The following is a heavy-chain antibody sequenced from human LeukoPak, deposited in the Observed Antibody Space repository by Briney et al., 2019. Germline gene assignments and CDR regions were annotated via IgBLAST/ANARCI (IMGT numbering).Heavy chain of an antibody. CDR3: AATVTDYYDLDAFDN. Sequence: GTSVKVSCKASGFTFTSSAMQWVRQARGQRLEWIGWIVVGSGNTNYAQKFQERVTITRDMSTSTAYMELSSLRSEDTAVYYCAATVTDYYDLDAFDNWGQGTMVTVSS. D-gene: IGHD3-22*01. CDR1: GFTFTSSA. J-gene: IGHJ3*02. CDR2: IVVGSGNT. V-gene: IGHV1-58*02.